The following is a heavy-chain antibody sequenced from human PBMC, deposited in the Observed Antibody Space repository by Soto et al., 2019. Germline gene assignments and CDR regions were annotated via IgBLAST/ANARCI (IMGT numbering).Heavy chain of an antibody. Sequence: PGGSLRLSCAASGFSFSDCGMHWVRQAPGKGLEWVAVISYDGSKKYYADSVKGLFTISRDNSKNTLYLQVNSLRAEDTAVYYCAKAYSGPFDVWGQGTMVTVSS. J-gene: IGHJ3*01. CDR2: ISYDGSKK. CDR1: GFSFSDCG. V-gene: IGHV3-30*18. CDR3: AKAYSGPFDV. D-gene: IGHD1-26*01.